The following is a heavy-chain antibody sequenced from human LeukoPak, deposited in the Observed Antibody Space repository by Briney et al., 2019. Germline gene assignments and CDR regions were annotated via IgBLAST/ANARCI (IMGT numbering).Heavy chain of an antibody. D-gene: IGHD3-3*01. J-gene: IGHJ4*02. CDR2: INHSEST. CDR3: ARVLYYDFWSGYYTRAYYFDY. V-gene: IGHV4-34*01. Sequence: SETLSLTCAVYGGSFSGYYWSWIRQPPGKGLEWIGEINHSESTNYNPSLKSRVTISVDTSKNQFSLQLNSVTPEDTAVHYCARVLYYDFWSGYYTRAYYFDYWGQGTLVTVSS. CDR1: GGSFSGYY.